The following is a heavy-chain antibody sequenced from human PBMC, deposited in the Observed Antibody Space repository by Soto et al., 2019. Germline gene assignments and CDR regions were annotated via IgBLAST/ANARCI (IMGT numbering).Heavy chain of an antibody. J-gene: IGHJ5*02. CDR1: GYTFTSYG. V-gene: IGHV1-18*01. CDR2: ISAYNGNT. D-gene: IGHD1-7*01. Sequence: QVQLVQSGAEVKKPGASVKVSCKASGYTFTSYGISWVRQAPGQGLEWMGWISAYNGNTNYAQKLQGRVTMTTDTSTSTAYMKLRSLGSDDTAVYYCARDEGYKWNYGGSGFEPWGQGTLVTVSS. CDR3: ARDEGYKWNYGGSGFEP.